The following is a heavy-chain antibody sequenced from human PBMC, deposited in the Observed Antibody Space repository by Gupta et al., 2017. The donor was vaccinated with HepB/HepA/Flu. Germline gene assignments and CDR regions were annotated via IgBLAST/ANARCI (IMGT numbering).Heavy chain of an antibody. V-gene: IGHV1-2*02. CDR3: ARSQGYSTYSPFDF. J-gene: IGHJ4*02. Sequence: QVQLVQSGAEVEKPGASVKVSCKTSGYTFNGHYMHWVRQAPGQGLEWVGWINPNSGGTNYAQKFRGRVTISGDTSIRTAYLELSSLRSDDTAVYYCARSQGYSTYSPFDFWGQGTLVTVSS. D-gene: IGHD4-11*01. CDR1: GYTFNGHY. CDR2: INPNSGGT.